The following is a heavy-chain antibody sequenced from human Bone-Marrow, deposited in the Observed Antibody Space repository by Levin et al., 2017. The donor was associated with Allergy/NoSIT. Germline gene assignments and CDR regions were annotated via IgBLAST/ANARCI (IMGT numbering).Heavy chain of an antibody. CDR2: ITGSGGST. D-gene: IGHD6-19*01. Sequence: PGGSLRLSCAASGFTFSSCAMSWVRQAPGKGLEGVSLITGSGGSTYYADSVKGRFIISRDNSKNTLYLQMNSLRAEDTAVYYCAKDRRYSSGWNAFDIWGQGTMVTVSS. CDR1: GFTFSSCA. J-gene: IGHJ3*02. CDR3: AKDRRYSSGWNAFDI. V-gene: IGHV3-23*01.